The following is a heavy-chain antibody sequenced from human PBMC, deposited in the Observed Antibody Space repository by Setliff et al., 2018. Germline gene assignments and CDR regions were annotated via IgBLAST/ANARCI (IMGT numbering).Heavy chain of an antibody. CDR2: ISSSSSYI. V-gene: IGHV3-21*01. CDR3: ARKDCSGGSCYSDAFDI. Sequence: GESLKISCAASGFTFSSYSMNWVRQAPGKGLEWVSSISSSSSYIYYADSVKGRFTISRDNAKNSLYLQMNSLRAEDTAVYYCARKDCSGGSCYSDAFDIWGQGTMVTVSS. D-gene: IGHD2-15*01. CDR1: GFTFSSYS. J-gene: IGHJ3*02.